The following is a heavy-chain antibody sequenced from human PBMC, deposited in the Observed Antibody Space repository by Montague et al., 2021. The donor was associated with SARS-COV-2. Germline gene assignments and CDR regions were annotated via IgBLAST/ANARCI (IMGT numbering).Heavy chain of an antibody. CDR2: INHSGST. V-gene: IGHV4-34*01. CDR3: TGEGYQVLWLDYYYYGMDV. D-gene: IGHD2-2*01. Sequence: SETLSLTCTVYGGSFSGYYWSWIRQPPGKGLEWIGEINHSGSTNYNPSLKSRVTISVDTSKNQFSLKLSSVTAADTAVYYCTGEGYQVLWLDYYYYGMDVWGQGTTVTVSS. CDR1: GGSFSGYY. J-gene: IGHJ6*02.